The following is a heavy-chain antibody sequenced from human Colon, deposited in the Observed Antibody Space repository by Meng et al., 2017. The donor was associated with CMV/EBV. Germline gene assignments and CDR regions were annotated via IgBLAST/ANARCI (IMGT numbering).Heavy chain of an antibody. CDR2: INGVGDTT. CDR3: AKDRAYCGSFSCSPNYFDG. V-gene: IGHV3-23*01. CDR1: GFTFNRNS. D-gene: IGHD2-21*01. J-gene: IGHJ4*02. Sequence: GESLKISCAASGFTFNRNSMSWVRQAPGKGLEWVSGINGVGDTTYYADSVKGRFTISRDNSKNTLYLRMIDLRAEDTAIYYCAKDRAYCGSFSCSPNYFDGWGQGNLVTVSS.